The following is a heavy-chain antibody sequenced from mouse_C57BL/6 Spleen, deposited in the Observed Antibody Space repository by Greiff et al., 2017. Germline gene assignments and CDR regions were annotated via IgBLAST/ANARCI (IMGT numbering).Heavy chain of an antibody. CDR2: ISTGSSTT. D-gene: IGHD2-5*01. V-gene: IGHV5-17*01. CDR3: ARTDYSKYFDY. CDR1: GFTFSGYG. Sequence: EVQLLESGAGLVKPGASLKLSCAASGFTFSGYGMHWVRQAPEKGLEWVAYISTGSSTTYYEDTVKGRFTISRDNAKNTLFLQMTRLRSEDTAMYYCARTDYSKYFDYWGQGTTLTVSS. J-gene: IGHJ2*01.